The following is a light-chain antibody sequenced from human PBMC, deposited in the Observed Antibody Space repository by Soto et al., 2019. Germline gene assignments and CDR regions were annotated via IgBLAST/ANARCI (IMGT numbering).Light chain of an antibody. J-gene: IGLJ1*01. CDR3: SSYRSGTTPYV. Sequence: QSALTQPASVSGSPGQSITISCTGSSSDVGAYNFVSWYQQHPGKAPKLMIFEVSNRPSGVSNRFSGSKSGNTASLTISGLQAEDEADYYCSSYRSGTTPYVFGTGTKLTVL. V-gene: IGLV2-14*01. CDR2: EVS. CDR1: SSDVGAYNF.